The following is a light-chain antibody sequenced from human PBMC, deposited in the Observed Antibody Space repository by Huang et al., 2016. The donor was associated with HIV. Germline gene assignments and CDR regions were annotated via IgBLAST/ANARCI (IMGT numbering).Light chain of an antibody. CDR3: QQRSKD. Sequence: EVVLTQSPATLSLSPGDRATLSCRASEGVGNSLAWYQQRPGQAPSLLIYDASNRAPGIPARFSGSGSGTDFTLTISSLEPEDIAVYYCQQRSKDFGGGTKVEIK. J-gene: IGKJ4*01. V-gene: IGKV3-11*01. CDR2: DAS. CDR1: EGVGNS.